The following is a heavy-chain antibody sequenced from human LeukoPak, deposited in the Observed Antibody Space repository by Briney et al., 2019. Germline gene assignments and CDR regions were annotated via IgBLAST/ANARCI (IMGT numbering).Heavy chain of an antibody. Sequence: ASVKVSCTASAYMFSAYYMHWVRQAPGQGLEWMAWISLNTGATNYAQKFQGRVTMTRDKSISTAYMEVISLTSDDTAVYYCVTSSGYRRSWGAFDLWGQGKMVPVSS. V-gene: IGHV1-2*02. D-gene: IGHD2-15*01. CDR2: ISLNTGAT. J-gene: IGHJ3*01. CDR3: VTSSGYRRSWGAFDL. CDR1: AYMFSAYY.